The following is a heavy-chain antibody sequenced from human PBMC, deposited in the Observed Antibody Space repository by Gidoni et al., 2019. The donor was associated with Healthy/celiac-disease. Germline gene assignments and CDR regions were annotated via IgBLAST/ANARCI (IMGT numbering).Heavy chain of an antibody. Sequence: EVQLVESGGGLVQPGGSLRLSCAASGFTFSSYWMHWVRQAPGEGLVWVSRINSDGSSTSYAGSVKGRFTTSRDNAKNTLYLQMNSLRAEDTAVYYCARSGGTGTIDYWGQGTLVTVSS. J-gene: IGHJ4*02. CDR1: GFTFSSYW. D-gene: IGHD1-1*01. CDR2: INSDGSST. CDR3: ARSGGTGTIDY. V-gene: IGHV3-74*01.